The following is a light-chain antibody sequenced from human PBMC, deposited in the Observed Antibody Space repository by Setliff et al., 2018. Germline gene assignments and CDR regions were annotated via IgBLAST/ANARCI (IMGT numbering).Light chain of an antibody. J-gene: IGKJ5*01. V-gene: IGKV3-15*01. CDR3: QQYNNWPPIT. Sequence: EIVLTQSRGTLSLSPGERATLSCGASQSVNSSYLAWYQQKPGQAPRLLIYGASTRATGIPARFSGSGSGTEFTLTISSLQSEDFAVYYCQQYNNWPPITFGQGTRLEIK. CDR1: QSVNSSY. CDR2: GAS.